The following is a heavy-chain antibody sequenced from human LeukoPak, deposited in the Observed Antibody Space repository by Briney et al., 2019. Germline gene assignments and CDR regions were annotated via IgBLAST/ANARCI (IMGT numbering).Heavy chain of an antibody. CDR3: ARVSYYYDTTAYYAPDF. CDR1: GFTFSSYE. CDR2: ITGSGGDI. V-gene: IGHV3-48*03. Sequence: GGSLRLSCAASGFTFSSYEMNCVRQAPGKGLEWVSYITGSGGDISYADSVKGRFTISRDNAKNSLYLQMNSLRAEDTAVYYCARVSYYYDTTAYYAPDFWGQGTLVTVSS. J-gene: IGHJ4*02. D-gene: IGHD3-22*01.